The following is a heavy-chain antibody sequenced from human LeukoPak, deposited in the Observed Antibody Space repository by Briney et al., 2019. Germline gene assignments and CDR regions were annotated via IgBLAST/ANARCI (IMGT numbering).Heavy chain of an antibody. V-gene: IGHV1-69*13. D-gene: IGHD2-15*01. Sequence: ASVKVSCKASGGTFSSYAISWVRQAPGQGLEWMGGIIPIFGTANYAQKFQGRVTITADESTSTAYMELSSLRSEDTAVYYCARDRMVAAVNWFDPWGQGTLVTVSS. CDR3: ARDRMVAAVNWFDP. CDR2: IIPIFGTA. CDR1: GGTFSSYA. J-gene: IGHJ5*02.